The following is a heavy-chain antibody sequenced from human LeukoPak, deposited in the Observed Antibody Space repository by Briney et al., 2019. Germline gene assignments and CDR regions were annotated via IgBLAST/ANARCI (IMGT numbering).Heavy chain of an antibody. J-gene: IGHJ4*02. CDR3: ARVMGATVTTGWYFDY. CDR1: GDSISSSSYY. D-gene: IGHD4-11*01. V-gene: IGHV4-39*07. Sequence: PSETLSLTCTVSGDSISSSSYYWGWIRQPPGKGLEWIGSIYYSGSTYYNPSLKSRVTISVDTSKNQFSLKLSSVTAADTAVYYCARVMGATVTTGWYFDYWGQGTLVTVSS. CDR2: IYYSGST.